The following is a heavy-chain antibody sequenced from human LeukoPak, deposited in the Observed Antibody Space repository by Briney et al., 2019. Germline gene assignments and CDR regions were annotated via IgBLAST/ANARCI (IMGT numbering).Heavy chain of an antibody. CDR3: ASGYSGYDGNWFDP. Sequence: TSETLSLTRTVSGGSISSYYWSWIRQPAGKGLEWIGRIYTSGSTNYNPSLKSRVTMSVGTSKNQFSLKLSSVTAADTAVYYCASGYSGYDGNWFDPWGQGTLVTVFS. J-gene: IGHJ5*02. D-gene: IGHD5-12*01. CDR1: GGSISSYY. V-gene: IGHV4-4*07. CDR2: IYTSGST.